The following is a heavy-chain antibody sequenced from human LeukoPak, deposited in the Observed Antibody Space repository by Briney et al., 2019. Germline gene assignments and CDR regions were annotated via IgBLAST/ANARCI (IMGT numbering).Heavy chain of an antibody. CDR2: IYYSGST. V-gene: IGHV4-4*07. Sequence: SETLSLTCTVSGGSISSYYWSWIRQPAGKGLEWIGSIYYSGSTYYNPSLKSRVTISVDTSKNQFSLKLSSVTAADTAVYYCARVGREAAMVYYYYYYMDVWGKGTTVTVSS. CDR3: ARVGREAAMVYYYYYYMDV. J-gene: IGHJ6*03. CDR1: GGSISSYY. D-gene: IGHD5-18*01.